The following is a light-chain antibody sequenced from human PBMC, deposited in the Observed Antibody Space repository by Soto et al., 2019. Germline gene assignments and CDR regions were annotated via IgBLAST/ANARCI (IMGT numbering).Light chain of an antibody. CDR2: EDN. J-gene: IGLJ2*01. CDR1: SGSIASRY. V-gene: IGLV6-57*01. Sequence: NFMLTQPHSVSESPGETVTISCTRSSGSIASRYVQWYQQRPGSSPTTVIYEDNQRPSGVPDRFSGSIDSSSSSASLTISGLKTEDEADYYCQSYDSSSVVFGGGTKLTVL. CDR3: QSYDSSSVV.